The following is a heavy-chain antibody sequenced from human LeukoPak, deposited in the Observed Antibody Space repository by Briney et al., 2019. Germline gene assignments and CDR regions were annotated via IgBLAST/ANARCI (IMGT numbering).Heavy chain of an antibody. Sequence: GGSLRLSCAASGFTFSSYGMHWVRQAPGKGLEWVAFIRYDGSNKYYADSVKGRFTISRDNSKNTLYLQMNSLRAEDTAVYYCAKDHSGNWKSRFGDYWGQGTLVTVSS. D-gene: IGHD1-20*01. CDR3: AKDHSGNWKSRFGDY. CDR2: IRYDGSNK. V-gene: IGHV3-30*02. CDR1: GFTFSSYG. J-gene: IGHJ4*02.